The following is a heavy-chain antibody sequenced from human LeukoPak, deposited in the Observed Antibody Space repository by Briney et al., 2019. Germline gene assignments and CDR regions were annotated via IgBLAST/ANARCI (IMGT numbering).Heavy chain of an antibody. D-gene: IGHD6-13*01. J-gene: IGHJ6*02. V-gene: IGHV4-59*08. CDR2: IYYSGST. Sequence: SETLSLTCTVSGGSISSYYWSWIRQPPGKGLEWIGYIYYSGSTNYNPSLKSRVTISVDTSKNQFSLKLSSVTAADTAVYYCARRGSSWCGYGMDVWGQGTTVTVSS. CDR3: ARRGSSWCGYGMDV. CDR1: GGSISSYY.